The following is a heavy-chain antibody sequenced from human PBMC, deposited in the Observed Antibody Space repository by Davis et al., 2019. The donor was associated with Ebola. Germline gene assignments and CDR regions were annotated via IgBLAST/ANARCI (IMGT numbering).Heavy chain of an antibody. Sequence: GEYLKISCAASGFTFSTYSMSWVRQAPGKGLEWVSSISSDSDYIYYADSAKGRFTISRDNAKNSLYLQMNSLRAEDTAVYYCARAEGYYDFWSGYYGAFADYWGQGTLVTVSS. CDR1: GFTFSTYS. CDR2: ISSDSDYI. D-gene: IGHD3-3*01. V-gene: IGHV3-21*01. J-gene: IGHJ4*02. CDR3: ARAEGYYDFWSGYYGAFADY.